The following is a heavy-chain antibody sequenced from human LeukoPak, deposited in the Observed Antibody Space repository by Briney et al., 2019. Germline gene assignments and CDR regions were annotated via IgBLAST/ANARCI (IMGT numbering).Heavy chain of an antibody. D-gene: IGHD5-24*01. CDR2: ISGSGGGT. CDR1: GFTFSGYA. CDR3: AKTGTEDGYNIYFDH. V-gene: IGHV3-23*01. Sequence: GGSLRLSCAASGFTFSGYAMSWVRQAPGKGLEWVSLISGSGGGTYYADSVKGRFTIFRDNSENTQYLQMNSLRAEDTAVYYCAKTGTEDGYNIYFDHWGQGTLVTVSS. J-gene: IGHJ4*02.